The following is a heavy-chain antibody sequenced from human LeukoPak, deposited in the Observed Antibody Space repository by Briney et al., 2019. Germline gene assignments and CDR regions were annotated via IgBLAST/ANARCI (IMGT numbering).Heavy chain of an antibody. CDR3: ARLRWELNYFDY. J-gene: IGHJ4*02. CDR2: ISAYNGNT. CDR1: GYTFTSYG. D-gene: IGHD1-26*01. Sequence: ASVKVSCKASGYTFTSYGISWVRQAPGQGLEWMGWISAYNGNTNYAQKLQGRVTMTTGTSTSTAYMELRSLRSDDTAVYYCARLRWELNYFDYWGQGTLVTVSS. V-gene: IGHV1-18*01.